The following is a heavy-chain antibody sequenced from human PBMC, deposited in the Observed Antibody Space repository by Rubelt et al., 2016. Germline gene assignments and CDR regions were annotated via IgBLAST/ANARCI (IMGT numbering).Heavy chain of an antibody. CDR3: ARDGYYGSGSLLDD. D-gene: IGHD3-10*01. J-gene: IGHJ4*02. CDR1: GGSFSGYY. Sequence: QVQLQQWGAGLLKPSETLSLTCAVYGGSFSGYYWSWIRQPPGKGLEWIGEINHSESTNYNPSLKSRCTISVATSKNQFSLKLSSVTAADTAVYYCARDGYYGSGSLLDDWGQGTLVTVSS. V-gene: IGHV4-34*01. CDR2: INHSEST.